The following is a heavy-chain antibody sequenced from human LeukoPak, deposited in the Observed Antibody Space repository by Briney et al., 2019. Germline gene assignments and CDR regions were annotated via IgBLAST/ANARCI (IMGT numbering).Heavy chain of an antibody. CDR1: GFIFSTYS. Sequence: GGSLRLSCAASGFIFSTYSMNWVRQAPGKGLEWVSSISSSSSYIYYADSVKGRFTISRDNAKNSLYLQMNSLRAEDTAVYYCASDYYDSSGYYYFDYWGQGTLVTVSS. V-gene: IGHV3-21*01. J-gene: IGHJ4*02. CDR3: ASDYYDSSGYYYFDY. D-gene: IGHD3-22*01. CDR2: ISSSSSYI.